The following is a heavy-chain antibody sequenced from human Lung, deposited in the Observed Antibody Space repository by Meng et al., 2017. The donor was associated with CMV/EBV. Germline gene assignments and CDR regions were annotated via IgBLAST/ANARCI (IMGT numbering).Heavy chain of an antibody. CDR1: GFTFSSSS. CDR3: ARSRSFDY. CDR2: ISSRSSEI. V-gene: IGHV3-21*01. Sequence: LSLTCVASGFTFSSSSMNWVRQAPGKGLEWVSGISSRSSEIHYADSVKGRFTISRDNAKNSLYLQMNSLRAEDTAVYYCARSRSFDYWGTGQLVNGSS. J-gene: IGHJ4*02.